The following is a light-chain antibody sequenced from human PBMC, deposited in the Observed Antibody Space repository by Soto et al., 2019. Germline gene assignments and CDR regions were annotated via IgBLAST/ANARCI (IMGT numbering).Light chain of an antibody. V-gene: IGKV1-39*01. J-gene: IGKJ1*01. Sequence: DIQMTQSPSSLSASVGDEVTITCRASQTIMTYLNWYQLKPGKPPRLLIYAASILQSGVPSRFSGSGSGADVTLTISSLQPEDFATYSCQQSYNSPQTFGQGTKVEIK. CDR1: QTIMTY. CDR2: AAS. CDR3: QQSYNSPQT.